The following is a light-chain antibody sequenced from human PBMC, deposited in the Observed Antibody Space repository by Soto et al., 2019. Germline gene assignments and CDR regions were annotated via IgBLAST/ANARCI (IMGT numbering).Light chain of an antibody. CDR2: VAS. CDR3: QQVSSTPQT. J-gene: IGKJ4*01. V-gene: IGKV1-39*01. CDR1: QSISIY. Sequence: DIQMTQSPSSLSAFVGDRVTITCRASQSISIYLNWYQQKPGKAPKLLINVASSLQGGVPSRFSGSGSGTDFTLAISSLQPEDFATYYCQQVSSTPQTFGGGTKVESK.